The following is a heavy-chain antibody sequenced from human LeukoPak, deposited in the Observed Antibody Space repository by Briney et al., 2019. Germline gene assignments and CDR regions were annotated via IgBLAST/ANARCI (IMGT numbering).Heavy chain of an antibody. D-gene: IGHD6-13*01. CDR2: MNPNSGNT. CDR1: GYTFTSYD. CDR3: ARGRKQQLVRYYYYYMDV. J-gene: IGHJ6*03. V-gene: IGHV1-8*01. Sequence: ASVKVSCKASGYTFTSYDINWVRQATGQGLEWMGWMNPNSGNTGYAQKFQGRATMTRNTSISTAYMELSSLRSEDTAVYYCARGRKQQLVRYYYYYMDVWGKGTTVTVSS.